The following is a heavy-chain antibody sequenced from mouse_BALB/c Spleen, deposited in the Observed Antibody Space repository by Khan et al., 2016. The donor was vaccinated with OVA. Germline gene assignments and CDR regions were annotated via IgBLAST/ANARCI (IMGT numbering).Heavy chain of an antibody. CDR2: IWGGGGT. V-gene: IGHV2-6-4*01. CDR1: GFSLTSYN. CDR3: ARAYYRSDGYYYKDY. J-gene: IGHJ4*01. D-gene: IGHD2-14*01. Sequence: QVQLKQSGPGLVAPSQSLSITCTVSGFSLTSYNIHWVRQPPGKGLEWLGMIWGGGGTDYNSTLKSRLSISKDNSKSQVFLKMNSLQTDDSAIYYCARAYYRSDGYYYKDYWGQRTSVTLSS.